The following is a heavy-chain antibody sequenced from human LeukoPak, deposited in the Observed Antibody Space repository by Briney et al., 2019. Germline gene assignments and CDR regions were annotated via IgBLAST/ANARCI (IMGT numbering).Heavy chain of an antibody. J-gene: IGHJ4*02. CDR1: GYTFTGYY. D-gene: IGHD3-10*01. V-gene: IGHV1-2*02. CDR2: INPNSGGT. Sequence: ASVKVSCKASGYTFTGYYMHWVRQAPGQGLEWMGWINPNSGGTNYAQKFQGRVTMTRDTSISTAYMELSGLRSDDTAVYYCARAVRGVISPTYYFDYWGQGTLVTVSS. CDR3: ARAVRGVISPTYYFDY.